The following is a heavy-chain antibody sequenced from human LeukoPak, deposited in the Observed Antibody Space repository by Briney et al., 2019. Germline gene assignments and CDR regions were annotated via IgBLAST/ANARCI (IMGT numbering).Heavy chain of an antibody. J-gene: IGHJ6*03. CDR2: IYTSGST. D-gene: IGHD3-22*01. V-gene: IGHV4-4*07. CDR3: ARGPNHYHDSSGYLIYYYMDV. CDR1: GGSISSYY. Sequence: SETLSLTCTVSGGSISSYYWSWIRQPAGKGLEWIGRIYTSGSTNYNPSLKSRVTMSVDTSKNQFSLKLSSVTAADTAVYYCARGPNHYHDSSGYLIYYYMDVWGKGTTVTVSS.